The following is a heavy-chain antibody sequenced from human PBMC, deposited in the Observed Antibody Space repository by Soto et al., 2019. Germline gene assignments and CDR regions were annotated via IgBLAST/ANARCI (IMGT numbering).Heavy chain of an antibody. CDR2: VGGSGDST. CDR1: GFTFSNYA. J-gene: IGHJ4*02. CDR3: AKSPLGYCSGGSCYPPHYFDY. D-gene: IGHD2-15*01. Sequence: EVQLLDSGGGLVQPGGSLRLSCAASGFTFSNYAMSWVRQAPGKGLEWGSGVGGSGDSTYYEDSVKGRFTISRDNSKDTLYLQMNSLRAEETAVYYCAKSPLGYCSGGSCYPPHYFDYWGQGTLVTVSS. V-gene: IGHV3-23*01.